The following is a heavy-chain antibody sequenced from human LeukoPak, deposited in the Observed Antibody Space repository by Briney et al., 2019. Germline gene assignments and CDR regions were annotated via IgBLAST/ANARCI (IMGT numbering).Heavy chain of an antibody. CDR1: GFTVSNYA. CDR3: ARIPQPHYYFDC. D-gene: IGHD2-2*01. CDR2: LSGSGGNT. Sequence: GGSLTLSCAASGFTVSNYAMGWVRQAAGRGLEWVSALSGSGGNTYYADSVKGRFTISRDNAKNMLFLQLNSLSAEDTAVDYCARIPQPHYYFDCWGQGTLDTVSS. J-gene: IGHJ4*02. V-gene: IGHV3-23*01.